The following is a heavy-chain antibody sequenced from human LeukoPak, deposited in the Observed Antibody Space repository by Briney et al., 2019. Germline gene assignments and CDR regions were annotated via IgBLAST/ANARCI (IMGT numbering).Heavy chain of an antibody. CDR1: GVSISSYY. Sequence: PSETLSLTCTVSGVSISSYYWSWIRQPPGKGLEWIGYIYYSGSTYYNPSLKSRVTISVDTSKNQFTLKLSSVTAADTAVYYCARDSWFGEVDYWGQGTLVTVSS. CDR3: ARDSWFGEVDY. D-gene: IGHD3-10*01. CDR2: IYYSGST. J-gene: IGHJ4*02. V-gene: IGHV4-59*12.